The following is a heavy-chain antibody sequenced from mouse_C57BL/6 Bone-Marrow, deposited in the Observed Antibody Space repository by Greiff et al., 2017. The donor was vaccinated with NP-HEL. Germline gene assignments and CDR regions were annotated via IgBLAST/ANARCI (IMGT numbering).Heavy chain of an antibody. V-gene: IGHV1-81*01. CDR1: GYTFTSYG. CDR3: ANLPGYWYVDV. CDR2: IYPRSGNT. Sequence: QVQLKESGAELARPGASVKLSCKASGYTFTSYGISWVKQRTGQGLEWIGEIYPRSGNTYYNEKFKGKATLTADKSSSTAYMELRSLTSEDSAVYFWANLPGYWYVDVWGKGTTVTVSS. J-gene: IGHJ1*03.